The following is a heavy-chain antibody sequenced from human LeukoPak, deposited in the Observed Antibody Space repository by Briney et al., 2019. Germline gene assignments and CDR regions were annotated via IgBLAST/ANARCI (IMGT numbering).Heavy chain of an antibody. V-gene: IGHV4-39*07. J-gene: IGHJ4*02. Sequence: SETLSLTCTVSGGSISSSSYYWGWIRQPPGKGLEWIGEINHSGSTNYNPSLKSRVTISVDTSKNQFSLKLSPVTAADTAVYYCARVRYYFDYWGQGTLVTVSS. CDR3: ARVRYYFDY. CDR1: GGSISSSSYY. CDR2: INHSGST.